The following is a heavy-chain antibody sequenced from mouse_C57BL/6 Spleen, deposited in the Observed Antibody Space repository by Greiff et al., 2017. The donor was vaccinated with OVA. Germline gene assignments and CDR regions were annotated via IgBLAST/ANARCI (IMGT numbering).Heavy chain of an antibody. Sequence: QVHVKQPGAELVKPGASVKLSCKASGYTFTSYWMHWVKQRPGQGLEWIGMIHPNSGSTNYNEKFKSKATLTVDKSSSTAYMQLSSLTSEDSAVYYCASRGFYFDYWGQGTTLTVSS. CDR1: GYTFTSYW. J-gene: IGHJ2*01. CDR2: IHPNSGST. V-gene: IGHV1-64*01. CDR3: ASRGFYFDY. D-gene: IGHD3-1*01.